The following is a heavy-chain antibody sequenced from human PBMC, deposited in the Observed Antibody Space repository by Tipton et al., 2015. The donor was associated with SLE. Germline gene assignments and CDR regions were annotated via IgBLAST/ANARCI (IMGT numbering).Heavy chain of an antibody. V-gene: IGHV4-39*01. CDR2: MYYSGNT. CDR3: ARGKISWAVFVVRNYFDS. CDR1: GGSISSKTYY. Sequence: TLSLTCTVSGGSISSKTYYWGWIRQPPGKGLEWIGSMYYSGNTYYNPSFKSRVTISVDTSKNQFSLRLTSVTAADTAVYYCARGKISWAVFVVRNYFDSWGRGTLVTVSS. D-gene: IGHD2-21*01. J-gene: IGHJ4*02.